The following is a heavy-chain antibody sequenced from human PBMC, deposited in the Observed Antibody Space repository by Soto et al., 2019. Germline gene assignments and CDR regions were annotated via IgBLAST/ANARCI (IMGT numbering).Heavy chain of an antibody. D-gene: IGHD1-20*01. CDR1: GFNFITFS. V-gene: IGHV3-21*01. J-gene: IGHJ3*02. CDR2: SSASSSSR. CDR3: VSAAYNRAAFDI. Sequence: DVQLVESGGGLVKPGGSLRRSCAASGFNFITFSMNWVRQAPGKGLEWVSSSSASSSSRYYAESVKGRFTVSRDNAKTSLYLQMNSLPAEDTALYYWVSAAYNRAAFDIWGQGTAVTVS.